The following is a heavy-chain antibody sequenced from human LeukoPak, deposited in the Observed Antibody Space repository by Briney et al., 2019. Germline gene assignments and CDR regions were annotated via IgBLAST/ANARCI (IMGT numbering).Heavy chain of an antibody. CDR3: ARSGVSGWYLI. CDR1: GGTFSSYA. Sequence: ASVKVSCKASGGTFSSYAISWVRQAPGQGLEWMGWISGYNGNTNYAQKFQGRVTMTRTTSISTAYMELSSLRSEDTAVYYCARSGVSGWYLIWGQGTLVTVSS. CDR2: ISGYNGNT. V-gene: IGHV1-8*02. D-gene: IGHD6-19*01. J-gene: IGHJ4*02.